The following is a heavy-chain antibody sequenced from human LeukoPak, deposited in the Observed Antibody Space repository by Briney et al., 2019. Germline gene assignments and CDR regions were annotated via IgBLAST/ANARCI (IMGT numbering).Heavy chain of an antibody. Sequence: GGSLRLSCAASRFNVDTNFMSWVRQAQGKELEGVSVIYSGGATFYADSVKGRFTISRDTSKSTLYLQMNSLRAEDTAVYYCARDDSGDWYWGWWGQGTLVTVSS. CDR1: RFNVDTNF. CDR2: IYSGGAT. D-gene: IGHD4-17*01. CDR3: ARDDSGDWYWGW. J-gene: IGHJ4*02. V-gene: IGHV3-53*01.